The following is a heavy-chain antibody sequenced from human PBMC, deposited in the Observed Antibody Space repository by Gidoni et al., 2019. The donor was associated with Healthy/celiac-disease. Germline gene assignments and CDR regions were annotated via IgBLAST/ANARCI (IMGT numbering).Heavy chain of an antibody. Sequence: EVQLVESGGGLVQLGRSLRLSWAASGSTFDAYAMHWVRQAPGKGLGWVSGISWNSGSIGYADSVKVRFTISRDNAKNSLYLQMNSLRAEDTALYYCATEVGASWGSYWGQGTLVTVSS. J-gene: IGHJ4*02. CDR2: ISWNSGSI. CDR3: ATEVGASWGSY. V-gene: IGHV3-9*01. D-gene: IGHD1-26*01. CDR1: GSTFDAYA.